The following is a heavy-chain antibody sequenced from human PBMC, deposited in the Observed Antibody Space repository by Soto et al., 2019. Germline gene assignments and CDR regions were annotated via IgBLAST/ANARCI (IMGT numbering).Heavy chain of an antibody. J-gene: IGHJ5*01. V-gene: IGHV3-23*01. CDR2: ISAGGATA. Sequence: PGGSLRLSCTASGFTFGNYAMSWVRQAPGKGLEWVSSISAGGATAYYADSVKGRLTISRDSSKNTLSLQMTSLRAEDSAEYYCAKDRGVSGWPFDFWGHRTLVTDSS. CDR1: GFTFGNYA. D-gene: IGHD1-1*01. CDR3: AKDRGVSGWPFDF.